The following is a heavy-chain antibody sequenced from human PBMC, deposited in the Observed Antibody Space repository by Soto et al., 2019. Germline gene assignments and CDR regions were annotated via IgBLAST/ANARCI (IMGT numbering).Heavy chain of an antibody. D-gene: IGHD5-18*01. J-gene: IGHJ4*02. CDR1: GFTFTNAW. CDR2: IKTKTEGETT. Sequence: EVQLVESGGGLVEPGGTLRLSCAASGFTFTNAWMSWVRQAPGKGLEWVGRIKTKTEGETTDYAAPVKGRFTVTRDDSRNTLYLQMNSLKTEDTAVYYCTTLVRGSSYGDHWGQGTQVTVSS. V-gene: IGHV3-15*01. CDR3: TTLVRGSSYGDH.